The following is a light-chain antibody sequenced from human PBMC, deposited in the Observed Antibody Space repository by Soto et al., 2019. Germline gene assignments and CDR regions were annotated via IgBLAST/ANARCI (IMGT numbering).Light chain of an antibody. V-gene: IGKV3-20*01. CDR1: QSVSSSY. J-gene: IGKJ4*01. Sequence: EIVLTQSPGTLSLSPGERATLSCRASQSVSSSYLAWYQQKPGQAPRLLIYAASSRATGIPDRFSGSGSGTDFTLTIRRLEPEDFAVYYCHQYDGSPSTFGGGTKVEIK. CDR3: HQYDGSPST. CDR2: AAS.